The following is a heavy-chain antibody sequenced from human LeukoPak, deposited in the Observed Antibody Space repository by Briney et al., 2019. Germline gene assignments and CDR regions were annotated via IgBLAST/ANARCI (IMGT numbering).Heavy chain of an antibody. V-gene: IGHV3-48*01. Sequence: GGSLRLSCAASGFTFSSYSMNWVRQAPGKGLERVSYISSSSSAIYYADSVKGRFTISRDNAKNSLYLQMNSLRAEDTAVYYCARDTEWHYSNYVRWFYPWGQGTLVTVSS. CDR2: ISSSSSAI. D-gene: IGHD4-11*01. CDR1: GFTFSSYS. J-gene: IGHJ5*02. CDR3: ARDTEWHYSNYVRWFYP.